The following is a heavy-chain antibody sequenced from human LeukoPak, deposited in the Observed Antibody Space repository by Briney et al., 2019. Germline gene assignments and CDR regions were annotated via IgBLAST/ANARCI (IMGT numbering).Heavy chain of an antibody. V-gene: IGHV1-18*01. J-gene: IGHJ4*02. D-gene: IGHD5-24*01. CDR1: GYTFTSYG. CDR2: ISAYNGNT. Sequence: GASVKVSCKASGYTFTSYGISWVRQAPGQGLEWMGWISAYNGNTNYAQKPQGRVTMTTDTSTSTAYMELRSLRSDDTAVYYCARDAGHGDNPPTAYYWSQETLVTVSS. CDR3: ARDAGHGDNPPTAYY.